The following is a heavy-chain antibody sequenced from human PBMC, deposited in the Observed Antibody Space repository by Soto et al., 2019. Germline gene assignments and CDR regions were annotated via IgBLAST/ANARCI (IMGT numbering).Heavy chain of an antibody. CDR1: GFTFSSYA. D-gene: IGHD2-15*01. V-gene: IGHV3-74*01. J-gene: IGHJ4*02. CDR2: INGDGDYT. Sequence: PGGSLRLSCAASGFTFSSYAMSWVRQAPGKGLEWVSRINGDGDYTNYADSVKGRFTISRDNAKNTLYLQMNSLRAEDTAVYYCARERGGYSSDFWGQGTLVTVSS. CDR3: ARERGGYSSDF.